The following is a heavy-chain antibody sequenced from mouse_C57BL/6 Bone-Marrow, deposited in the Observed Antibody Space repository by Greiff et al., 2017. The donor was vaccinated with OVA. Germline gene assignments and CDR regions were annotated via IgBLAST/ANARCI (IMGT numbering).Heavy chain of an antibody. CDR1: GYTFTDYY. Sequence: VQLQQSGPELVKPGASVKISCKASGYTFTDYYINWVKQRPGQGLEWIGWIFPGSGSTYYNEKFKGKATLTVDKSSSTAYMLLSSLTSEDSAVYFCAREERYGSSLAWFAYWGQGTLVTVSA. D-gene: IGHD1-1*01. J-gene: IGHJ3*01. CDR2: IFPGSGST. V-gene: IGHV1-75*01. CDR3: AREERYGSSLAWFAY.